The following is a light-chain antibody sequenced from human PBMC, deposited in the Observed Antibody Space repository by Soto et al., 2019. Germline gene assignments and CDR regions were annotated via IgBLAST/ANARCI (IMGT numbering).Light chain of an antibody. CDR2: GAS. Sequence: DIQMTQSPSSLSASVGDIITITCQASQDIGNFLNWFQQKPGRAPNLLIYGASNLETGAPSRFSGRGFGTNFTLTITGLQPEDIATYYCQHYDNLTPYTFGPGTKVDIK. CDR1: QDIGNF. V-gene: IGKV1-33*01. CDR3: QHYDNLTPYT. J-gene: IGKJ3*01.